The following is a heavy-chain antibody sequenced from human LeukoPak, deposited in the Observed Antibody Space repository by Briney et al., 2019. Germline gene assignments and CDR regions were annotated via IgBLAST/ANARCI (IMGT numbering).Heavy chain of an antibody. CDR3: ARDLKRGYSSGRYSWGTGSSNDY. CDR2: INPNSGGT. CDR1: GYTFTCYY. V-gene: IGHV1-2*02. J-gene: IGHJ4*02. D-gene: IGHD6-19*01. Sequence: ASVKVSCKASGYTFTCYYMHWVRQAPGQGLEWMGWINPNSGGTNYAQKFQGRATMTRDTSISTAYMELRSLRSDDTAVYYCARDLKRGYSSGRYSWGTGSSNDYWGQGTLVTVSS.